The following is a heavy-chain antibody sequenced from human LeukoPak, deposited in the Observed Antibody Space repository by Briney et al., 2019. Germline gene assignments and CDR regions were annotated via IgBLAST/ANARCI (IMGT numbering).Heavy chain of an antibody. CDR1: GFTFRSYS. CDR3: ARGDYDSSGTGNY. V-gene: IGHV3-21*01. CDR2: ISSSSSYI. Sequence: GGSLRLSCAASGFTFRSYSMNWVRQAPGKGLEWVSSISSSSSYIYYADSVKGRFTISRDNAKNSLYLQMNSLRAEDTAVYYCARGDYDSSGTGNYWGQGTLVTVSS. J-gene: IGHJ4*02. D-gene: IGHD3-22*01.